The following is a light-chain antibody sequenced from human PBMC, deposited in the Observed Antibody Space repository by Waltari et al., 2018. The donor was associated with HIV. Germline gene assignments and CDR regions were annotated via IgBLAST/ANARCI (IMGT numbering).Light chain of an antibody. CDR1: YSTIGSNT. CDR2: RSD. J-gene: IGLJ2*01. V-gene: IGLV1-44*01. CDR3: AAWDDSLKGVI. Sequence: QSVMTQPPSASGTPGQTVTISCSGTYSTIGSNTVNWYQQLPGTAPKLLIYRSDQWPAGVPDRFSGSKSGTSASLAISGLQSEDEADYYCAAWDDSLKGVIFGGGTKLTVL.